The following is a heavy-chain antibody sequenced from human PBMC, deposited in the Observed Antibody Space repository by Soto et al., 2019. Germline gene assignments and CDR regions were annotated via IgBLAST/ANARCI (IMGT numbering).Heavy chain of an antibody. CDR1: GFSLSTSGEG. CDR3: AHSKGGGNSAWFDP. J-gene: IGHJ5*02. V-gene: IGHV2-5*01. Sequence: QITLKESGPTLLKPTQTLTLTCTFSGFSLSTSGEGVGWIRQSPGKALGWLALIYWNEDERYTPSLRSRLTITKEISKNQVVFTMTNMDPVDTATYYCAHSKGGGNSAWFDPWGQGTLVTVSS. D-gene: IGHD1-26*01. CDR2: IYWNEDE.